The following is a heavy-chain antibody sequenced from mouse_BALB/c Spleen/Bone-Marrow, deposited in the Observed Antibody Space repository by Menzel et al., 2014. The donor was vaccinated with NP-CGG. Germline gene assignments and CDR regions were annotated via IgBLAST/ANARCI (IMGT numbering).Heavy chain of an antibody. Sequence: VKLVESGAELVRHGSSVKISCKASGYVFXTYWMHWVKQRPGQGLEWIGQIYPGDGDTNYNGKFKTKATLTADKSSSTAYMQLSSLTSEDSAVLFCARRDIYYSPREYFDFWGQGTTLTVSS. CDR2: IYPGDGDT. V-gene: IGHV1-80*01. J-gene: IGHJ2*01. CDR1: GYVFXTYW. CDR3: ARRDIYYSPREYFDF. D-gene: IGHD1-1*01.